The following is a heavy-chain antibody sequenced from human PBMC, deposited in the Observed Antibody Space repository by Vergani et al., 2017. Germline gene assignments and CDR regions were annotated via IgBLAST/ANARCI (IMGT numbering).Heavy chain of an antibody. CDR1: GGTFSSYA. CDR3: ARAIGRGYSGYDIDTLVNLGYYYYGMDV. V-gene: IGHV1-69*18. Sequence: QVQLVQSGAEVKKPGSSVKVSCKASGGTFSSYAISWVRQAPGQGLEWMGRIIPIFGTANYAQKFQGRVTITADESTSTAYMELSSLRSEDTAVYYCARAIGRGYSGYDIDTLVNLGYYYYGMDVWGQGTTVTVSS. CDR2: IIPIFGTA. J-gene: IGHJ6*02. D-gene: IGHD5-12*01.